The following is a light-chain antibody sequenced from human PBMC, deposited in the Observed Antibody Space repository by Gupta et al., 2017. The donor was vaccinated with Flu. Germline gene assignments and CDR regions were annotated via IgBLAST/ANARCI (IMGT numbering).Light chain of an antibody. V-gene: IGKV1-8*01. CDR3: QQYYSYPLT. CDR1: QGISSY. J-gene: IGKJ5*01. Sequence: PSSFSASTGDRVTITWRASQGISSYLAWYQQKPGKAPKLLIYAASTVQSGVPSRFSGSGSGTDFTLTISCLQSEDFATYYCQQYYSYPLTFGQGTRLEIK. CDR2: AAS.